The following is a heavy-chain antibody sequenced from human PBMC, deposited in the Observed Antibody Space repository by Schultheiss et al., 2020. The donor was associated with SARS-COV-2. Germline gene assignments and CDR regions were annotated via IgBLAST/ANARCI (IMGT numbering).Heavy chain of an antibody. J-gene: IGHJ4*02. CDR2: IRSKAYGGTT. CDR3: TRCLAWYGVDY. Sequence: GGSLRLSCAASGFTFSSYGMHWVRQAPGKGLEWVGFIRSKAYGGTTEYAASVKGRFTISRDDSKSIAYLQMNSLKTEDTAVYYCTRCLAWYGVDYWGQGTLVTVSS. V-gene: IGHV3-49*04. D-gene: IGHD6-13*01. CDR1: GFTFSSYG.